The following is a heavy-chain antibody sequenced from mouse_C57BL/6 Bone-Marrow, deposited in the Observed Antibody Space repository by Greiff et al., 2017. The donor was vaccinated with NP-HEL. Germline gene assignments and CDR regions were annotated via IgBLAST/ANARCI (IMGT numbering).Heavy chain of an antibody. Sequence: VQLQQSGPELVKPGASVTISCKASGYAFSSSWMNWVKQRPGKGLEWIGRIYPGDGDTTYNGTFKGKATLTADKSSSTAYMQLSSLTSEDSAVYVCARHTTVVATGRDAMDYWGQGTSVTVSS. CDR1: GYAFSSSW. CDR3: ARHTTVVATGRDAMDY. CDR2: IYPGDGDT. D-gene: IGHD1-1*01. V-gene: IGHV1-82*01. J-gene: IGHJ4*01.